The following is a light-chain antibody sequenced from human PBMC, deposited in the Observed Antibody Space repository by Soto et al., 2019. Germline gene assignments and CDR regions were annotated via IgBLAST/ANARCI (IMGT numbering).Light chain of an antibody. CDR3: QQYNSFPWT. CDR2: KAS. Sequence: DFRMSQSPATLSASVGDRVTITCRASHSISSYLTWYQQKPGKAPKLLIYKASNLESGVPSRFSGSGSGTEFTLTISSLQPDDFAAYYCQQYNSFPWTFGQGTKVDIK. CDR1: HSISSY. J-gene: IGKJ1*01. V-gene: IGKV1-5*03.